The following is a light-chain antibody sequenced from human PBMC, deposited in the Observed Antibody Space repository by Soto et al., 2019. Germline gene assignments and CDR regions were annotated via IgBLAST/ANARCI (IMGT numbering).Light chain of an antibody. V-gene: IGKV1-6*01. J-gene: IGKJ1*01. CDR3: QQSYSTSWT. Sequence: AIQLTQSPSSLSASVGDRVTITCRASQAIRSALGWYQQKPGKVPKLLIYAASTLQSGVPSRFSGSGSGTDFTLTISSLQPEDFATYYCQQSYSTSWTFGQGTKVDIK. CDR1: QAIRSA. CDR2: AAS.